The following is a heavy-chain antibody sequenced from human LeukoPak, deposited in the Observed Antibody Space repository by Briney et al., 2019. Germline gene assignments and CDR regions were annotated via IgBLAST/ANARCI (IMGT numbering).Heavy chain of an antibody. D-gene: IGHD4-17*01. J-gene: IGHJ4*02. CDR1: GASTTSSSHY. Sequence: SETLSLTCTVSGASTTSSSHYWDWIRQPPGKGLEWIGTVYYSGNTYYNPSLKSRVTISVDTSKNQFSLKLSSVTAADTAVYYCARHPHSTVTTAHYFDYWGQGTLVTVSS. CDR3: ARHPHSTVTTAHYFDY. V-gene: IGHV4-39*01. CDR2: VYYSGNT.